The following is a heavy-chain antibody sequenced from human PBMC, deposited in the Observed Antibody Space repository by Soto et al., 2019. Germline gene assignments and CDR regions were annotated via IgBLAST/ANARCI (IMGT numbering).Heavy chain of an antibody. V-gene: IGHV1-18*01. CDR1: GYTFTRYG. CDR3: ARDNVGATAAFDI. D-gene: IGHD1-26*01. CDR2: ISAYNGNT. J-gene: IGHJ3*02. Sequence: ASVKVSCKASGYTFTRYGISWVRQAPGQGLEWMGWISAYNGNTNYAQKLQGRVTMTTDTSTSTAYMEMRSLRSDDTVVYYCARDNVGATAAFDIWGQGTMVTVSS.